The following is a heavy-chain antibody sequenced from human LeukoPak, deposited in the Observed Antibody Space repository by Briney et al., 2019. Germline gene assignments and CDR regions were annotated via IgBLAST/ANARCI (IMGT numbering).Heavy chain of an antibody. CDR2: ISSTSTSI. CDR3: ARGPIYSSGPFDY. V-gene: IGHV3-21*01. D-gene: IGHD6-19*01. Sequence: GGSLRLSCAASGFTFSSHTMNWVRQAPGKGLEWVSSISSTSTSIYHADSVKGRFTISRDNTKNSLYLQMDSLRAEDTAVYYCARGPIYSSGPFDYWGQGTLVTVSS. CDR1: GFTFSSHT. J-gene: IGHJ4*02.